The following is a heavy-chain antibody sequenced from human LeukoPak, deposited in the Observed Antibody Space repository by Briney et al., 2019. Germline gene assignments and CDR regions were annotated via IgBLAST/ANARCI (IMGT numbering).Heavy chain of an antibody. J-gene: IGHJ4*02. D-gene: IGHD3-9*01. V-gene: IGHV4-59*12. CDR2: IYYTGST. CDR3: ATLVVGPTYRGVRGAFDF. Sequence: SETLSLTWTVACASISDFYWSWIRQPAGEGVGWVGYIYYTGSTSFNRSFKGQFTISVDTSKNHFSLQLNAVTAADTAVNYFATLVVGPTYRGVRGAFDFWGQGTMVIVSS. CDR1: CASISDFY.